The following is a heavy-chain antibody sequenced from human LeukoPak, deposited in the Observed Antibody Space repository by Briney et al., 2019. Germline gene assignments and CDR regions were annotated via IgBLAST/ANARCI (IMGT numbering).Heavy chain of an antibody. CDR1: GLTFSSYA. D-gene: IGHD2-15*01. CDR2: ISGSGDST. J-gene: IGHJ4*02. CDR3: ARYCSTGSCPFDY. Sequence: GGSLRLSCAASGLTFSSYAMSWVRQAPGKGLEWVSTISGSGDSTYYADSVKGRFTISRDNSKNTLYLQMNSLRAEDTAVYYCARYCSTGSCPFDYWGPGTPVTVSS. V-gene: IGHV3-23*01.